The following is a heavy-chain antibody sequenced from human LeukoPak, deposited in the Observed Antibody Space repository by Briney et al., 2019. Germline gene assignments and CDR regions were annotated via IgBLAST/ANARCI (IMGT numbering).Heavy chain of an antibody. CDR1: GFTFSSYS. CDR2: ISNGGATR. CDR3: AKRVSGSSWEHQTIDY. V-gene: IGHV3-23*01. Sequence: PGGPLRLSCAASGFTFSSYSMNWVRQAPGKGLEWVSAISNGGATRNYADSVKGRLTISRDNSQNTLYLQMNSLRADDTAVYYCAKRVSGSSWEHQTIDYWGQGTLVTVSS. D-gene: IGHD6-13*01. J-gene: IGHJ4*02.